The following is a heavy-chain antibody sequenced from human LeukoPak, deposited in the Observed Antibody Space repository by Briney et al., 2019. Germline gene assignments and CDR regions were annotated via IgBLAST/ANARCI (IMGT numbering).Heavy chain of an antibody. J-gene: IGHJ5*02. CDR3: ARARVVAAIDDWFDP. CDR1: GFTFSSYS. CDR2: ISSSSSYI. D-gene: IGHD2-15*01. V-gene: IGHV3-21*01. Sequence: GGSLRLSCAASGFTFSSYSMNWVRQAPGKGLEWVSSISSSSSYIYYADSVKGRFTISRDNAKNSLYLQMNSLRAEDTAVYYCARARVVAAIDDWFDPWGQGTLSPSPQ.